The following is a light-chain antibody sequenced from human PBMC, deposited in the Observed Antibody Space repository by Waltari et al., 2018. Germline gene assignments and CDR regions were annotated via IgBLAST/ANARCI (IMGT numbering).Light chain of an antibody. CDR1: QSVLYSSNNKNY. Sequence: DIVVTQSPEVLSVSLGERATINCKSSQSVLYSSNNKNYVAWFQQKPGQRPRLLIYWASTRESGVPDRFSGSGSGTDFSLTIANLQAEDVAVYYCQQYYRIPLSFGGGTKVESK. CDR2: WAS. CDR3: QQYYRIPLS. J-gene: IGKJ4*01. V-gene: IGKV4-1*01.